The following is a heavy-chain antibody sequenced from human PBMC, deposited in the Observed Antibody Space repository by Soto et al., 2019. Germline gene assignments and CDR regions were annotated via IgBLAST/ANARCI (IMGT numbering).Heavy chain of an antibody. CDR2: IYPGDSDT. D-gene: IGHD6-13*01. CDR3: ARTAAAGKYYYGMDV. J-gene: IGHJ6*02. CDR1: GYSFTSYW. V-gene: IGHV5-51*01. Sequence: PGESLKISCKGSGYSFTSYWICWVRQMPGKGLESMGIIYPGDSDTRYSPSFQGQVTISADKSISTAYLQWSSLKASDTAMYYCARTAAAGKYYYGMDVWGQGTTVTVSS.